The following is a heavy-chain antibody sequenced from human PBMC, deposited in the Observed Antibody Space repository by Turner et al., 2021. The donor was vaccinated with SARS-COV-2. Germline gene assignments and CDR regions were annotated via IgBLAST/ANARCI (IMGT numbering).Heavy chain of an antibody. V-gene: IGHV3-53*01. CDR2: IYSGGST. Sequence: EVKLEKSGGGLIQPGGSLRLCFAASGFTVISNYMTWVRQAPGKGLEWVSVIYSGGSTYYADSVKGRFTISRDNSKNTLYLQMNSLRAEDTAVYYCARDLMEVGGMDVWGQGTTVTVSS. CDR3: ARDLMEVGGMDV. CDR1: GFTVISNY. D-gene: IGHD3-3*01. J-gene: IGHJ6*02.